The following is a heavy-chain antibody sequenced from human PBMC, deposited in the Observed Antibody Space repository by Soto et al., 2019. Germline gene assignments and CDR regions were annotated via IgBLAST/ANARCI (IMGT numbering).Heavy chain of an antibody. J-gene: IGHJ5*02. CDR3: ARSVDP. Sequence: QVQLQESGPGLVKPSQTLSLTCTVSGCSISSGGYYWRWIRQHTGKGLEWIGYIYYSGCTQYNPSLKSRVTISVDTSKNKFSLKLSSVTAAATAVYYCARSVDPWGQGTLVTVSS. CDR1: GCSISSGGYY. CDR2: IYYSGCT. V-gene: IGHV4-31*03.